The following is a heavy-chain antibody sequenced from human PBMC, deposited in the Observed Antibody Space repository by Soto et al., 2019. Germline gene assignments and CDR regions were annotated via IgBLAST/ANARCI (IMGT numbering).Heavy chain of an antibody. Sequence: SGGSLRLSCAASGFTFSSYEMNWVRQAPGKGLEWVSYISSSGSTIYYADSVKGRFTISRDNAKNSLYLQMNSLRAEDTAVYYCARVGAAGMDVWGQGTTVTVSS. V-gene: IGHV3-48*03. CDR3: ARVGAAGMDV. D-gene: IGHD6-25*01. J-gene: IGHJ6*02. CDR2: ISSSGSTI. CDR1: GFTFSSYE.